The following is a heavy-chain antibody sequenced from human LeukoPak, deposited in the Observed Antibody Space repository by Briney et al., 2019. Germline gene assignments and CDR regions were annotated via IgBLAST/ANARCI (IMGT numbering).Heavy chain of an antibody. Sequence: SETLSLTCTVSGGSISSYYWSWIRQPPGKGLEWIGYSYYSGSTNYNPSLKSRVTMSVDTSKNQFSLKLSSVTAADTAVYYCARVLKGSGYIDYWGQGILVTVSS. CDR2: SYYSGST. CDR3: ARVLKGSGYIDY. D-gene: IGHD3-10*01. J-gene: IGHJ4*02. V-gene: IGHV4-59*01. CDR1: GGSISSYY.